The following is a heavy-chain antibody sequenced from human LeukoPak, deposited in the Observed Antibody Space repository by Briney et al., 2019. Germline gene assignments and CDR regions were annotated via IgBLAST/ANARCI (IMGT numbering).Heavy chain of an antibody. CDR2: IIPILGIA. V-gene: IGHV1-69*04. CDR1: GGTFSSYA. J-gene: IGHJ3*02. CDR3: ARTLLLAAAGTGAFDI. Sequence: ASVKVSCKASGGTFSSYAISWVRQAPGQGLEWMGRIIPILGIANYAQKFQGRVTITADKSTSTAYMELSSLRSGDTAVYYCARTLLLAAAGTGAFDIWGQGTMVTVSS. D-gene: IGHD6-13*01.